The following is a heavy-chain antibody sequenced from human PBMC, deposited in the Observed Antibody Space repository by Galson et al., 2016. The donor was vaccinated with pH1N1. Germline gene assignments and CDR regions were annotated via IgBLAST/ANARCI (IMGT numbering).Heavy chain of an antibody. CDR3: ARASLGDYVGNFEY. J-gene: IGHJ4*02. CDR1: GDSVSRNSAA. D-gene: IGHD4-17*01. Sequence: CAISGDSVSRNSAAWNWIRQSPSRGLEWLGGTYYRSQWYNDYAVSVKSRITINPDTSKNQFSLQLNSVTPEDTAVYYCARASLGDYVGNFEYWGQGTLVTVSS. CDR2: TYYRSQWYN. V-gene: IGHV6-1*01.